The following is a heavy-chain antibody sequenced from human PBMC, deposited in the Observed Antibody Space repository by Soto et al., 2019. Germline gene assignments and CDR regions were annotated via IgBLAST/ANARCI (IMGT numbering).Heavy chain of an antibody. CDR2: IRSNTYGGTS. D-gene: IGHD4-17*01. CDR1: GFRFGDYA. V-gene: IGHV3-49*03. CDR3: ARRAPVTPFDY. Sequence: GGSLRLSCTTSGFRFGDYAMCWFRQAPGKGPEWIGVIRSNTYGGTSEYAPSVKGRFTLSRDDSAKTVYLQMHSLKIEDTGVYYCARRAPVTPFDYWGQGTLVTVSS. J-gene: IGHJ4*02.